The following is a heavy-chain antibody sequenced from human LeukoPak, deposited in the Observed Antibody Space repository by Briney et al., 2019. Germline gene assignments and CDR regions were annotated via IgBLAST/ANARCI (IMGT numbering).Heavy chain of an antibody. CDR3: ARDTSCNSTSCPPPPYYYYGMDV. V-gene: IGHV3-48*03. Sequence: SGGSLRLSCAASGFTFSSYEMNWVRQAPGKGVEWVSYISSSGSTIYYADSVKGRFTISRDNAKNSLYLQMNSLRAEDTAVYYCARDTSCNSTSCPPPPYYYYGMDVWGKGTTVTVSS. CDR1: GFTFSSYE. CDR2: ISSSGSTI. J-gene: IGHJ6*04. D-gene: IGHD2-2*01.